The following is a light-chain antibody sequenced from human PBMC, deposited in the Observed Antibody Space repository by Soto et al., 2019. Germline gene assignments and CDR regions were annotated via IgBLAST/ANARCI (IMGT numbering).Light chain of an antibody. CDR1: SSNIGTNS. CDR3: STWDDSLRGWV. CDR2: NNT. J-gene: IGLJ3*02. V-gene: IGLV1-47*01. Sequence: QSVLTQPPSASATPGQRVTISCSGSSSNIGTNSVYWYQQLPGTAPKVRIYNNTQRPSGVPDRFSASKSGTSASQAISGLRSDDEADYYCSTWDDSLRGWVFGGGTKLTVL.